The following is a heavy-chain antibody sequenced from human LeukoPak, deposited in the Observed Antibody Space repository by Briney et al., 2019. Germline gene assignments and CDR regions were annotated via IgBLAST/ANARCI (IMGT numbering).Heavy chain of an antibody. D-gene: IGHD1-26*01. CDR1: GDSFSNYG. CDR2: ISADSGNK. V-gene: IGHV1-18*01. J-gene: IGHJ6*02. CDR3: ASGSYLWGGMDV. Sequence: ASVKVSCKDSGDSFSNYGFTWVRQAPGQGLEWMGWISADSGNKYYAQNFQHRVTMTTDTSTTTGYMELRSLRSDDTAVYYCASGSYLWGGMDVWGQGTTVTVSS.